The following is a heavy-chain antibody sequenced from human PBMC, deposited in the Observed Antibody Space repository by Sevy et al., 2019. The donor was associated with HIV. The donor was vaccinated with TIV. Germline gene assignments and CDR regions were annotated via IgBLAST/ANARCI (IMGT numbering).Heavy chain of an antibody. CDR3: ARGRTTTEEWLEELDYYYGLDV. CDR2: VRNDGSNK. V-gene: IGHV3-30*02. CDR1: GFSLTTSD. D-gene: IGHD2-8*01. Sequence: GGSLRLSCAASGFSLTTSDMHWVRQAPGKGLEWVAYVRNDGSNKYYADSVRDRFTISRDSPKNTLYLQMNSLRDDDTAIYYCARGRTTTEEWLEELDYYYGLDVWGQGTTVTVSS. J-gene: IGHJ6*02.